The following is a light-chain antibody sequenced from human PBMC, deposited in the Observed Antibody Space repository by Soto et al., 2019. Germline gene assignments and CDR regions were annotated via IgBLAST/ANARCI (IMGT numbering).Light chain of an antibody. J-gene: IGKJ4*01. Sequence: EIVLTQSPGTLSLSPGQRVTVSCRASQSVSSTYLAWYQRKPGLAPRLLISGASSRATGIPDRFSGSGSGTEFTLTISTLQPGDFAVYYCQLYGRPVIFGGGTKVEIK. V-gene: IGKV3-20*01. CDR3: QLYGRPVI. CDR2: GAS. CDR1: QSVSSTY.